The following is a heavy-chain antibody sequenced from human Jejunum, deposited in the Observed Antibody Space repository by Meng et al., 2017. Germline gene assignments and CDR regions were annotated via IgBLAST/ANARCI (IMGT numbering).Heavy chain of an antibody. CDR1: GGSISSDGYT. J-gene: IGHJ4*02. D-gene: IGHD3-16*01. CDR3: VREKRRTYYFDY. Sequence: QLQLQESGSGLVKPLQTLSLTRAVSGGSISSDGYTWSWIRPPPGKGLEWIGYIYYSGATYSNPSLKSRATISIDTSKNQFSLRLTSVTAADTAVYYCVREKRRTYYFDYWGQGTLVTVSS. CDR2: IYYSGAT. V-gene: IGHV4-30-2*05.